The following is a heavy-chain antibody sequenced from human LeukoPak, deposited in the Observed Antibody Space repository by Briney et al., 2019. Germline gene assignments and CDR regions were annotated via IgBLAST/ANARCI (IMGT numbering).Heavy chain of an antibody. Sequence: GGSLRLSCAASGFTFSSYGMHWVRQAPGKGLQWVSYISSSGNIIYYADSVKGRFTISRDNAKNSLFLQMNSLRAEDTAVYYCARDDKGYNFVSGYSAIDYWGQGTLVTVSS. V-gene: IGHV3-48*04. D-gene: IGHD3-3*01. CDR1: GFTFSSYG. CDR2: ISSSGNII. J-gene: IGHJ4*02. CDR3: ARDDKGYNFVSGYSAIDY.